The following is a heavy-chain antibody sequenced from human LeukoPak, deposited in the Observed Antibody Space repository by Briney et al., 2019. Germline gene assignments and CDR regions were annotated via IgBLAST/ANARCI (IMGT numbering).Heavy chain of an antibody. D-gene: IGHD2-8*02. V-gene: IGHV3-33*01. CDR3: ARDQSGTGLNYYYGMDV. J-gene: IGHJ6*02. CDR1: GFTFSSYG. Sequence: GGSLRLSCAASGFTFSSYGMHWVRQAPGKGLEWVAVIWYDGSNKYYADSVKGRFTISRGNSKNTLYLQMNSLRAEDTAVYYCARDQSGTGLNYYYGMDVWGQGTTVTVSS. CDR2: IWYDGSNK.